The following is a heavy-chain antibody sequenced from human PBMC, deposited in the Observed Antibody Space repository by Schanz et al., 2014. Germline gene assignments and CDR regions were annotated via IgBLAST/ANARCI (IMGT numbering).Heavy chain of an antibody. Sequence: QVQLVQSGAEVKKPGVSVKVSCKASGYIFGSHGMTWVRQAPGQGPELMGWINAHTGNTQYAQKFQGRVNMTRDTVTTTVHLELTRLRADDTAIYYCARVHIATYHYNSPGAFDIWGQGTRVTVSS. CDR2: INAHTGNT. D-gene: IGHD3-10*01. CDR3: ARVHIATYHYNSPGAFDI. J-gene: IGHJ3*02. V-gene: IGHV1-18*01. CDR1: GYIFGSHG.